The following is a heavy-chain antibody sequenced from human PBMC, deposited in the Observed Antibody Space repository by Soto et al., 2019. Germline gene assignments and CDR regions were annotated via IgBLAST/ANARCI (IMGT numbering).Heavy chain of an antibody. D-gene: IGHD5-12*01. CDR2: IYSGGST. V-gene: IGHV3-66*01. J-gene: IGHJ3*02. CDR3: AGASTWHPGAFDI. Sequence: HPGGSLRLSCAASGFTVSSNYMTWVRQAPGKGLEWVSVIYSGGSTYYADSVKGRFTISVDTSKNQLSLKLSSVTAADTAVYYCAGASTWHPGAFDIWGQGTTVTVSS. CDR1: GFTVSSNY.